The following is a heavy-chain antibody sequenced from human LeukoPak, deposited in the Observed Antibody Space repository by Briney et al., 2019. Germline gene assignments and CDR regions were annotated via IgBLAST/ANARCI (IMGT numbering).Heavy chain of an antibody. V-gene: IGHV3-11*04. Sequence: GGSLRLSCAASGFTFGDYYMSWIRQAPGKGLEWVSYLSSSGSTIYYADSVKGRFTISRDNTKNSLYLQMNSLRAEDTAVYYCARRAYCGGDCYLDFWGQGTLVTVSS. CDR3: ARRAYCGGDCYLDF. J-gene: IGHJ4*02. CDR2: LSSSGSTI. D-gene: IGHD2-21*01. CDR1: GFTFGDYY.